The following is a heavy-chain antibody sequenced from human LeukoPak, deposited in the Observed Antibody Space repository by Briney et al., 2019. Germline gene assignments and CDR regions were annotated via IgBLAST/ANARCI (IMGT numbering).Heavy chain of an antibody. Sequence: GRSLRLSCAASGFTFSNYGMHWVRQAPGKGLEWVAVIWYDGSNKYYGDSVKGRFTISRDNSKNTLYLQMNSLRADDTAVYYCARALCSSGTCYLDYWGQGTLVTVSS. CDR1: GFTFSNYG. V-gene: IGHV3-33*01. J-gene: IGHJ4*02. CDR2: IWYDGSNK. CDR3: ARALCSSGTCYLDY. D-gene: IGHD2-15*01.